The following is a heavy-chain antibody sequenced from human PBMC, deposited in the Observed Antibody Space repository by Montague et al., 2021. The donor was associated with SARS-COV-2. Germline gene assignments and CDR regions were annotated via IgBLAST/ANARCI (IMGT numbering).Heavy chain of an antibody. Sequence: SETLSLTCTVTGGPISGSSDYWGWIRQSPGTGLDWIASVAYSWNTYYSPSLKSRLTISVDTSKNQFSLKLNSVTAADTALYYCARREYSYGWGDWGQGTLVTVSS. CDR1: GGPISGSSDY. V-gene: IGHV4-39*01. CDR2: VAYSWNT. D-gene: IGHD5-18*01. J-gene: IGHJ4*02. CDR3: ARREYSYGWGD.